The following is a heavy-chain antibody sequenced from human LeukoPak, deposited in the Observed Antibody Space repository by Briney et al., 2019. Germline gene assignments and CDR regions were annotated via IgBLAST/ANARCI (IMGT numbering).Heavy chain of an antibody. J-gene: IGHJ4*02. Sequence: PGGSLRLSCAASGFTFSVYEMHWVRQAPGKGLEWVSYISSSDSTIYYADSVKGRFTISRDNAKGSLHLQVNSLRAEDTAVYYCARDNGGSSPFDYWGQGTLVTVSS. CDR2: ISSSDSTI. D-gene: IGHD4-23*01. V-gene: IGHV3-48*03. CDR1: GFTFSVYE. CDR3: ARDNGGSSPFDY.